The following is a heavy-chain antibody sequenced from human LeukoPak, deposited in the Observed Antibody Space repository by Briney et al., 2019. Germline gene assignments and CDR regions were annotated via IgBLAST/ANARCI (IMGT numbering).Heavy chain of an antibody. CDR1: GGSISSGDYY. CDR2: IYYSGST. V-gene: IGHV4-30-4*01. Sequence: SETLSLTCTVSGGSISSGDYYWSWIRQPPGKGLEWIGYIYYSGSTYYNPSLKSRVTISVDTSKNQFSLKLSSVTAADTAVYYCAKSPENYYYGRDVGGQGPTATVPS. J-gene: IGHJ6*02. CDR3: AKSPENYYYGRDV.